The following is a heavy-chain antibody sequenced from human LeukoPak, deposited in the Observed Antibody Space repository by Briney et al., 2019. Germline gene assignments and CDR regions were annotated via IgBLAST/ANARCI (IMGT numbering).Heavy chain of an antibody. CDR2: ISSDSNYI. Sequence: PGGSLRLSCAASGFTSSSYSMNWVRQAPGRGLEWVSSISSDSNYIYYEDSLKGRVTISRDNARNSLYLQMNSLRAEDTAVYYCAKDSRWSGLVPGYYFDYWGQGTLVTVSS. D-gene: IGHD6-19*01. V-gene: IGHV3-21*01. J-gene: IGHJ4*02. CDR3: AKDSRWSGLVPGYYFDY. CDR1: GFTSSSYS.